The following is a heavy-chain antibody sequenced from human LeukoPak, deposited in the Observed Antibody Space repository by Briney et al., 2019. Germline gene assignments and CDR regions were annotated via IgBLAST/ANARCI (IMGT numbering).Heavy chain of an antibody. V-gene: IGHV4-39*07. Sequence: ETLSLTCTVSGGSISSSSYYWGWIRQPPGKGLEWIGSIYYSGSTFYNPSLKSRVTISVDTSKNQFSLKLSSVTAADTAVYYCARGSVADDDAFDIWGQGTMVTVSS. CDR2: IYYSGST. D-gene: IGHD6-19*01. CDR3: ARGSVADDDAFDI. CDR1: GGSISSSSYY. J-gene: IGHJ3*02.